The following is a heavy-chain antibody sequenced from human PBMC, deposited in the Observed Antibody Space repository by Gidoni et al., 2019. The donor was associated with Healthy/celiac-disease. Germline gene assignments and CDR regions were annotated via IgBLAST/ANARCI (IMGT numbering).Heavy chain of an antibody. CDR3: ASIYSSSWYFNY. Sequence: RLSCAASGFTFSSYSMNWVRQAPGKGLEWVSSISSSSSYIYYADSVKGRFTISRDNAKNSLYLQMNSLRAEDTAVYYCASIYSSSWYFNYWGQGTLVTVSS. J-gene: IGHJ4*02. V-gene: IGHV3-21*01. D-gene: IGHD6-13*01. CDR2: ISSSSSYI. CDR1: GFTFSSYS.